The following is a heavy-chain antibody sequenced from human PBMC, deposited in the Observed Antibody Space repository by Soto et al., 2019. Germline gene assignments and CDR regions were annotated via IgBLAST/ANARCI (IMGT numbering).Heavy chain of an antibody. Sequence: SETLSLTCAVYGGSFSGYYWSWIRQPPGKGLEWIGEINHSGSTNYNPSLKSRVTISVDTSKNKFSLKLSSVTAADTAVYYCARVGLYSSGWYNAFDIWGQGTMVTVSS. J-gene: IGHJ3*02. CDR1: GGSFSGYY. CDR2: INHSGST. V-gene: IGHV4-34*01. D-gene: IGHD6-19*01. CDR3: ARVGLYSSGWYNAFDI.